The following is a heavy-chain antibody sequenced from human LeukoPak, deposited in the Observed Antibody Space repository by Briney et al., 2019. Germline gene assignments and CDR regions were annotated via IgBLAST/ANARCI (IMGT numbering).Heavy chain of an antibody. J-gene: IGHJ4*02. V-gene: IGHV4-31*03. CDR3: ATLVVEGRFGEHKGYFNY. Sequence: SETLSLTCTVSSGSISNGIYYWSWIRQHPGRGLEWIGYSYDIGNTYYNTALNSRVTILVDTSKKQFSLKLSSVTAAVTAVYYCATLVVEGRFGEHKGYFNYWGQGTLVTVSS. D-gene: IGHD3-10*01. CDR2: SYDIGNT. CDR1: SGSISNGIYY.